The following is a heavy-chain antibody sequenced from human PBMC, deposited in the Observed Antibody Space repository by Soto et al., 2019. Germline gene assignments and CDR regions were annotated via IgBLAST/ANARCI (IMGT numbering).Heavy chain of an antibody. V-gene: IGHV3-33*01. Sequence: GGSLRLSCAASGFTFSSNGMHWVRQAPGKGLEWVAFIWYDGINKYYADSVKGRFTISRDNSKNTLYLQMNSLRAEDTAVYYCARDPYYYGSGSYYFDYWGQGT. CDR3: ARDPYYYGSGSYYFDY. CDR2: IWYDGINK. J-gene: IGHJ4*02. D-gene: IGHD3-10*01. CDR1: GFTFSSNG.